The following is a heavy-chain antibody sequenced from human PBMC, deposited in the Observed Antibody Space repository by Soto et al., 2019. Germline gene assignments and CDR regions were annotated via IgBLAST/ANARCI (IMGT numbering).Heavy chain of an antibody. CDR2: IYPGDSDT. CDR3: ARRRGPSIGWLDP. V-gene: IGHV5-51*01. CDR1: GYKFGNYW. J-gene: IGHJ5*02. D-gene: IGHD2-15*01. Sequence: PGESLKISCEGSGYKFGNYWIGWVRQTPGKGLEWMGIIYPGDSDTVYNPSFQGQVTMSVDKYINTAYLQWSSLQASDTGIYYCARRRGPSIGWLDPWGQGTQVTVSS.